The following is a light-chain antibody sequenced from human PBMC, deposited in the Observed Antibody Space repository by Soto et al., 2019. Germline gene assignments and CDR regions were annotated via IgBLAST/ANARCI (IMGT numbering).Light chain of an antibody. Sequence: DIQMTQSPSTLSAFIGDRVTITCRASQSINNWLAWYQQKPGKAPKLLIYEASSLQSGVPSRFSGSGSGTEFTLTISSLQPDDLASYYCQHYDHYPITFGQGTRLEIK. V-gene: IGKV1-5*03. CDR2: EAS. J-gene: IGKJ5*01. CDR3: QHYDHYPIT. CDR1: QSINNW.